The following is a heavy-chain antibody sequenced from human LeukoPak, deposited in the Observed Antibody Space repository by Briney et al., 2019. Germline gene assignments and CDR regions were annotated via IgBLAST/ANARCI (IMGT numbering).Heavy chain of an antibody. CDR2: ISPYNGKT. Sequence: ASVKVSCKASGYTFSSYGISWVRRAPGQGLEWMGWISPYNGKTNYAQKFQGRVTVTTDTSTSKVNMELRSLRSDDTAVYYCARVEAVTNAFDIWGQGTMVTVSS. J-gene: IGHJ3*02. CDR1: GYTFSSYG. D-gene: IGHD6-25*01. CDR3: ARVEAVTNAFDI. V-gene: IGHV1-18*01.